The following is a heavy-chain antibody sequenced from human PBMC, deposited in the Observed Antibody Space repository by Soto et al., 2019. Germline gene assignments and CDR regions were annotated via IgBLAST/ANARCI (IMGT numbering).Heavy chain of an antibody. CDR3: ARSQGSSTSLEIYYYYYCGMDV. V-gene: IGHV1-69*01. J-gene: IGHJ6*02. CDR2: IIPITATA. Sequence: QVQLVQSGAEVKKPGSSVKVSCKASGGTFRSYAISWVRQAPGQGLEWMGGIIPITATANYAQKFQGRVTMTADESTSTASMQLSRLRSEDTAVYYCARSQGSSTSLEIYYYYYCGMDVWGQGTTVTVSS. D-gene: IGHD2-2*01. CDR1: GGTFRSYA.